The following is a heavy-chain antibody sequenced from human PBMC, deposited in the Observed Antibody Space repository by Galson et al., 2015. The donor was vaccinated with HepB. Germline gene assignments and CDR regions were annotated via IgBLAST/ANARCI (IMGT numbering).Heavy chain of an antibody. Sequence: SVKVSCKASGGTFSSYAISWVRQAPGQGLEWMGGTIPIFGTANYAQKFQGRVTITADESTSTAYMELSSLRSEDTAVYYCARRGFLEWSTPTRGWFDPWGQGTLVTVSS. CDR1: GGTFSSYA. CDR3: ARRGFLEWSTPTRGWFDP. D-gene: IGHD3-3*01. CDR2: TIPIFGTA. J-gene: IGHJ5*02. V-gene: IGHV1-69*13.